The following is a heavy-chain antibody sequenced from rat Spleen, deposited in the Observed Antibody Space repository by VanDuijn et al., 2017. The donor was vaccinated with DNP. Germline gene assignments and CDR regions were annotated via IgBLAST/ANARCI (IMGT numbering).Heavy chain of an antibody. CDR2: ISPSGGST. Sequence: EVQLVESGGGLVQPGRSLKLSCAASRFTFSNYDMAWVRQAPTKGLEWVASISPSGGSTYYRDSVKGRFAVSRDNAKNSLHLQMDSLRSEDTATYYCASWAPIAPLSTSNYWGQGVMVTVSS. J-gene: IGHJ2*01. CDR1: RFTFSNYD. V-gene: IGHV5S13*01. CDR3: ASWAPIAPLSTSNY. D-gene: IGHD1-2*01.